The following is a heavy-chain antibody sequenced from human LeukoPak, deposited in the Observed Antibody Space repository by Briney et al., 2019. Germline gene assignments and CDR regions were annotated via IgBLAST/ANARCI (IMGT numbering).Heavy chain of an antibody. V-gene: IGHV4-4*07. CDR2: IYTSGST. D-gene: IGHD4-17*01. CDR1: GGSISSYY. J-gene: IGHJ6*02. CDR3: ARGEDPTVTPRDYYYGMDV. Sequence: PSETLSLTCTVSGGSISSYYWSWIRQPAGKGLEWVERIYTSGSTNYNPSLKSRVIMSVDTSKNQFSLKLSSVTAADTAVYYCARGEDPTVTPRDYYYGMDVWGQGTTVTVSS.